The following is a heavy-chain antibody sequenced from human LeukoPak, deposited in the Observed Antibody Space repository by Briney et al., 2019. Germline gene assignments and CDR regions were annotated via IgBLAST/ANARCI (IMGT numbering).Heavy chain of an antibody. V-gene: IGHV3-48*01. CDR2: ISSSSSTI. J-gene: IGHJ4*02. CDR3: ARDGSGSYWGYFDY. Sequence: GGSLGLSCAASGFTFSSYSMNWVRQAPGKGLEWVSYISSSSSTIYYADSVKGRFTISRDNAKNSLYLQMNSLRAEDTAVYYCARDGSGSYWGYFDYWGQGTLVTVSS. CDR1: GFTFSSYS. D-gene: IGHD1-26*01.